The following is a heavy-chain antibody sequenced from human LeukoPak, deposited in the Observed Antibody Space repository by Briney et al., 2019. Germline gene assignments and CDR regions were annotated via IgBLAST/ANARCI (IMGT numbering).Heavy chain of an antibody. V-gene: IGHV3-30-3*01. D-gene: IGHD5-18*01. Sequence: GRSLRLSCAASGFTFSIYAMHWVRQAPGKGLEWVAVISYDGSNKYYADSVKGRFTISRDNSKNTLYLQMNSLRAEDTAVYYCARSVDTAMVTDYWGQGTLVTVSS. J-gene: IGHJ4*02. CDR1: GFTFSIYA. CDR3: ARSVDTAMVTDY. CDR2: ISYDGSNK.